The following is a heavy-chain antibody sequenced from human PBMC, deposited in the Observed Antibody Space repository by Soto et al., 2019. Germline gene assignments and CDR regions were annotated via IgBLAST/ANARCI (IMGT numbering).Heavy chain of an antibody. CDR3: AREGYYDSSGYPDY. CDR2: ISSSSSTI. J-gene: IGHJ4*02. Sequence: GGSLRLSCAASGFTFSSYSMNWVRQAPGKGLEWVSYISSSSSTIYYADSVKGRFTISRDNAKNSLYLQMNSLRDENTAVYYCAREGYYDSSGYPDYWGQGTLVTVSS. D-gene: IGHD3-22*01. CDR1: GFTFSSYS. V-gene: IGHV3-48*02.